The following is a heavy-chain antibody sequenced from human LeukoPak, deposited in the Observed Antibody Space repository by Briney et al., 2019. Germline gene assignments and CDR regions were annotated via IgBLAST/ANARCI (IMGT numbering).Heavy chain of an antibody. CDR3: ARSGGYGPIAY. CDR2: IYYSGST. Sequence: SETLSLTCIVSGGSISSSSYYWGWIRQPPGKGLEWIGSIYYSGSTYYNPSLKSRVTISVDTSKNQFSLKLSSVTAADTAVYYCARSGGYGPIAYWGQGTLVTVSS. D-gene: IGHD5-18*01. CDR1: GGSISSSSYY. J-gene: IGHJ4*02. V-gene: IGHV4-39*01.